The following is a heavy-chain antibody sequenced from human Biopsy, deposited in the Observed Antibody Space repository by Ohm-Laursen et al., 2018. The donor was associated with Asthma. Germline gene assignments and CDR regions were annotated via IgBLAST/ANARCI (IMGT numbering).Heavy chain of an antibody. V-gene: IGHV1-3*01. J-gene: IGHJ3*02. CDR3: ARTYYDFLTGQVNDALAM. D-gene: IGHD3-9*01. CDR1: GYTFIHFA. CDR2: INAGDGNT. Sequence: ASGKVSCKASGYTFIHFAIHWVRQAPGQRLEGMGWINAGDGNTKNSQKFQGRVTITRDTSASTAYMDLSSLRSEATAVYYCARTYYDFLTGQVNDALAMWGQGTVVTVSS.